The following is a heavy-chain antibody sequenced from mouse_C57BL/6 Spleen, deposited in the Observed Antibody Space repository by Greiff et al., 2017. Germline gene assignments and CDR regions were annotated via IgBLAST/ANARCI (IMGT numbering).Heavy chain of an antibody. CDR3: AGGSYYGKQYAMDY. CDR1: GYTFTSYW. J-gene: IGHJ4*01. V-gene: IGHV1-50*01. D-gene: IGHD2-1*01. Sequence: QVQLQQPGAELVKPGASVKLSCKASGYTFTSYWMQWVKQRPGQGLEWIGEIDPSDSYTNYNQKFKGKATLTVDTSSSTAYMQLSSLTSEDSAVYYCAGGSYYGKQYAMDYWGQGTSVTVSS. CDR2: IDPSDSYT.